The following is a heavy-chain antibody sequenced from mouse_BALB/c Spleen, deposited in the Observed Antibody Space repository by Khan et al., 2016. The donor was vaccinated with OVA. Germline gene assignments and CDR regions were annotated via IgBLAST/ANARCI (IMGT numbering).Heavy chain of an antibody. D-gene: IGHD1-1*01. J-gene: IGHJ2*01. CDR3: ATSYFYGYYFDY. CDR2: ISGDSNTI. V-gene: IGHV5-17*02. Sequence: EVELVESGGGLVQPGGSRKLSCAASGFTFSSYGMHWVRQAPEKGLEWVAYISGDSNTIYYADTVKGRFTISRDNPKNTLFLQRSSLMSEDTARYYCATSYFYGYYFDYWGPGTTLTVSS. CDR1: GFTFSSYG.